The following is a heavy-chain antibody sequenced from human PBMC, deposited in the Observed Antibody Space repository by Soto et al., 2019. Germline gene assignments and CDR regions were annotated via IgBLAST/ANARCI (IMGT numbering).Heavy chain of an antibody. CDR1: GGSISSGGYY. CDR3: ARDRITMVRGVTDPYYYYYGMDV. Sequence: QVQLQESGPGLVKPSQTLSLTCTVSGGSISSGGYYWSWIRQHPGKGLEWLGYIYYSGSTYYNPSLKSRVTISVDTSKNQFSLKLSSVTAADTAVYYCARDRITMVRGVTDPYYYYYGMDVWGQGTTVTVSS. J-gene: IGHJ6*02. V-gene: IGHV4-31*03. CDR2: IYYSGST. D-gene: IGHD3-10*01.